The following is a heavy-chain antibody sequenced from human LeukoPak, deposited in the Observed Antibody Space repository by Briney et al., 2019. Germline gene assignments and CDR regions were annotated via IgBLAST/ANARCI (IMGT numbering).Heavy chain of an antibody. Sequence: SETLSLTRTVSGGSISNPYWSWIRQPPGKGLEWIGYIYYSGITNYNPSLKSRVTISVDTPKNQFSLKLSSVTAADTAVYYCARLRDLYNIFDYWGQGTLVTVSS. CDR1: GGSISNPY. D-gene: IGHD1-1*01. CDR2: IYYSGIT. CDR3: ARLRDLYNIFDY. V-gene: IGHV4-59*11. J-gene: IGHJ4*02.